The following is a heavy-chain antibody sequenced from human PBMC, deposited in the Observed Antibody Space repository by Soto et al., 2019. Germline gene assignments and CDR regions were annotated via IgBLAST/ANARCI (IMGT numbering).Heavy chain of an antibody. CDR3: AKGGGGGYFDY. CDR1: GFTFSSYG. CDR2: ISYDGSNK. Sequence: QVQLVESGGGVVQPGRSLRLSCAASGFTFSSYGMHWVRQAPGKGLEWVAVISYDGSNKYYADSVKGRFTISRDNSKNPLYLQMNRLRAEGPGVFYCAKGGGGGYFDYWGQGTLVTVSS. J-gene: IGHJ4*02. V-gene: IGHV3-30*18. D-gene: IGHD3-16*01.